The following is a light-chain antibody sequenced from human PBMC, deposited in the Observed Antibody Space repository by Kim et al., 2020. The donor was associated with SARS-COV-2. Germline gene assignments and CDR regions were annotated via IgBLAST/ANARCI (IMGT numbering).Light chain of an antibody. Sequence: VKLTRTLSSGHSSYAIAWHQQQPEKGPRYLMKLNSDGSHSKGDGIPDRFSGSSSGAERYLTISSLQSEDEADYYCQTWGTGAKGVFGGGTQLTVL. V-gene: IGLV4-69*01. CDR3: QTWGTGAKGV. CDR1: SGHSSYA. CDR2: LNSDGSH. J-gene: IGLJ2*01.